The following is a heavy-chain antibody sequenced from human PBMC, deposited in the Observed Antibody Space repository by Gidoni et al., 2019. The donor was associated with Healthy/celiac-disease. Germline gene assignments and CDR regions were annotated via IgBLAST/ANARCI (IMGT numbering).Heavy chain of an antibody. D-gene: IGHD5-12*01. CDR3: ARRDGYKAGAFDI. J-gene: IGHJ3*02. V-gene: IGHV1-69*02. CDR1: GGTFSSYT. Sequence: QVQLVHSGAQVQKPGSSVKVSCKASGGTFSSYTISWVRQAPGQGLEWMGRISPIPGIANYAQKFQGRVTITADKSTSTAYMELSSLRSEDTAVYYCARRDGYKAGAFDIWGQGTMVTVSS. CDR2: ISPIPGIA.